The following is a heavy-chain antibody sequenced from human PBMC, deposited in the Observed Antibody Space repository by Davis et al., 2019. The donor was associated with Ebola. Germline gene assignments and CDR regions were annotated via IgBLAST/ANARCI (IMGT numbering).Heavy chain of an antibody. D-gene: IGHD3-16*01. Sequence: SETLSLTCTVSGGSISSGGYYWSWIRQHPGKGLEWIGYIYYSGSTYYNPSLKSRVTISVDTSKNQFSLKVSSVTAADTAVYYCARGDDYPFFMDVWGKGTMVTVSS. CDR3: ARGDDYPFFMDV. J-gene: IGHJ6*04. V-gene: IGHV4-31*03. CDR1: GGSISSGGYY. CDR2: IYYSGST.